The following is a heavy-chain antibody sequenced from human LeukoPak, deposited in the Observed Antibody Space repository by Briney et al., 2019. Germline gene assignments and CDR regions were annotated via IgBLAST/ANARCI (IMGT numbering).Heavy chain of an antibody. CDR3: ANLNAPYWGNFDY. CDR1: GFTFSNYA. J-gene: IGHJ4*02. D-gene: IGHD3-16*01. CDR2: ISESGVTA. V-gene: IGHV3-23*01. Sequence: GGSLRLSCVVSGFTFSNYAMGWVRQAPGQGLDWVSAISESGVTAYYADSVKGRFTISRDNSKGTLYLQMNSLRAEDTAVYYCANLNAPYWGNFDYWGQGTLVTVSS.